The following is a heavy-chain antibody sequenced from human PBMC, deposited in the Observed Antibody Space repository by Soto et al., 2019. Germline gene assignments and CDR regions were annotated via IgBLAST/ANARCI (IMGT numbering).Heavy chain of an antibody. D-gene: IGHD3-22*01. Sequence: RRLSCAASGFTFSSYAVSWVRQAPGKGLEWVSSISGSAGSAYYVDPVKGRFTISRDNSKNTVYLQMNSLRAEDTAVYYCAKDWTTLIVEGGYFDYWGPGTLVTVSS. V-gene: IGHV3-23*01. CDR3: AKDWTTLIVEGGYFDY. CDR2: ISGSAGSA. CDR1: GFTFSSYA. J-gene: IGHJ4*02.